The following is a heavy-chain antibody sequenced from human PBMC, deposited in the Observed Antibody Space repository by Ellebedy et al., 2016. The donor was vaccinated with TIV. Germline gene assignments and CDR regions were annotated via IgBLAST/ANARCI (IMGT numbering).Heavy chain of an antibody. CDR3: ACRSQTGYYYYYSMDV. CDR2: IKQDGNEK. Sequence: GESLKISXAASGFTFSNFWMSWVRQAPGKGLEYVASIKQDGNEKYYVDSVKGRFTISRDNAKNSLYLQMNSLRAEDTAVYYCACRSQTGYYYYYSMDVWGQGTTVTVSS. J-gene: IGHJ6*02. V-gene: IGHV3-7*01. D-gene: IGHD3-9*01. CDR1: GFTFSNFW.